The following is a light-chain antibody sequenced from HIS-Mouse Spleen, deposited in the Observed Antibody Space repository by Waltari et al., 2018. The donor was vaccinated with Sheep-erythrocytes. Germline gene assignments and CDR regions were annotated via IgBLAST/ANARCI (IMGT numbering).Light chain of an antibody. CDR2: RNT. J-gene: IGLJ3*02. Sequence: QSVLTQPPSASGTPGQRVTISCSGSSSNIGSNYVYWYQQLPGTAPKLLIYRNTRRPAGVPDRFCGSKSGTSASLAISGLRSEDEADYYCVAWDDSLSRVFGGGTKLTVL. CDR3: VAWDDSLSRV. CDR1: SSNIGSNY. V-gene: IGLV1-47*01.